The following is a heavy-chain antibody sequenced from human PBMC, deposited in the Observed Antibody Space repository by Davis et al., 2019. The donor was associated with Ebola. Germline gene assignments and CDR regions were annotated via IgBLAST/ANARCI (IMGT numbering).Heavy chain of an antibody. J-gene: IGHJ5*02. Sequence: SETLSLTCTVSGGSISSGDYYWSWIRQPPGKGLEWIGYIYYSGSTYYNPSLKSRVTISVDTSKNQFSLKLSSVTAADTAVYYCARGYDILTGWGWFDPWGQGTLVTVSS. CDR3: ARGYDILTGWGWFDP. CDR2: IYYSGST. CDR1: GGSISSGDYY. V-gene: IGHV4-30-4*01. D-gene: IGHD3-9*01.